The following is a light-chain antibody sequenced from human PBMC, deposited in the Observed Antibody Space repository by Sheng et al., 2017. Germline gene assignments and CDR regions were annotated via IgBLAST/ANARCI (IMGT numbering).Light chain of an antibody. V-gene: IGKV3D-15*01. Sequence: EIVLTQSPATLSVSPGESATLSCRASQGVSGNLAWYQQKPGQAPRLLIYGPSTRATGIPARFNGSGSGTEFTLTISSLQSEDFAVYYCQQYDSWPPITFGQGTRLEIK. CDR2: GPS. J-gene: IGKJ5*01. CDR3: QQYDSWPPIT. CDR1: QGVSGN.